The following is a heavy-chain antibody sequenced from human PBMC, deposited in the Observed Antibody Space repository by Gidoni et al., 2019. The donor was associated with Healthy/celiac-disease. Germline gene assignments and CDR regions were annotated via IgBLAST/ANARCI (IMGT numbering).Heavy chain of an antibody. D-gene: IGHD3-10*01. V-gene: IGHV3-23*01. CDR1: GFTFSSYA. J-gene: IGHJ4*02. Sequence: EVQLWESGGGLVQPGGSLRLSCEAAGFTFSSYARSWVRQAPGKGLEWFSAISGSGGSTYYAASVKGRFTISRDNSKNTLYLQMNSLRAEDTAVYYCAKGGYYYGSGSYFPYYFDYWGQGTLVTVSS. CDR2: ISGSGGST. CDR3: AKGGYYYGSGSYFPYYFDY.